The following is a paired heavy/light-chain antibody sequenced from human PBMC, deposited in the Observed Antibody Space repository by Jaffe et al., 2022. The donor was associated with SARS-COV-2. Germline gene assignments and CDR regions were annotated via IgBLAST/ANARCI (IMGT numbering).Light chain of an antibody. CDR1: QSITSW. J-gene: IGKJ1*01. CDR3: QQYNTYWT. CDR2: KAS. Sequence: DIQMTQSPSTLSASIGDRVTITCRASQSITSWLAWYQQKPGKAPNLLISKASSLESGVPSRFSGSGSGTEFTLTISSLQPDDSATYYCQQYNTYWTFGQGTKVEIK. V-gene: IGKV1-5*03.
Heavy chain of an antibody. V-gene: IGHV4-39*01. CDR2: IYYSGSA. J-gene: IGHJ3*02. CDR3: ARLSRSSTVTQRGAFDI. D-gene: IGHD2-2*01. CDR1: GGSISSSSYY. Sequence: QPQLQESGPGLVKPSETLSLTCSVSGGSISSSSYYWGWIRQPPGKGLEWIGNIYYSGSAYYNSSLKSRATISVDTSKNQFSLKLSSVTAADAAVYYCARLSRSSTVTQRGAFDIWGQGTKVTVSS.